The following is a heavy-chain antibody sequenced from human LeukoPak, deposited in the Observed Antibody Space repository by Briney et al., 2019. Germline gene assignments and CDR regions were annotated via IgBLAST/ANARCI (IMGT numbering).Heavy chain of an antibody. J-gene: IGHJ6*03. CDR1: GGSISSYY. Sequence: KPSETLSLTCTVSGGSISSYYWSWIRQPPGKGLEWIGYIYYSGSTNYNPSLKSRVTISVDTSKNQFSLKLSSVTAADTAVYYCARGRGYSGYFGYYYMDVWGKGTTVTISS. CDR3: ARGRGYSGYFGYYYMDV. V-gene: IGHV4-59*01. CDR2: IYYSGST. D-gene: IGHD5-12*01.